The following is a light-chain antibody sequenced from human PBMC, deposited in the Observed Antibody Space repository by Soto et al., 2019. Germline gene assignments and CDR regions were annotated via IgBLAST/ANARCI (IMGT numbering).Light chain of an antibody. Sequence: IQLTQSPSSLSASVGDRVTISCRASQGIANSLAWYQQKPGQAPKLLIYGASTLQSGVPSRFSGSGSGTDFTLTISSLQPEDFATYYCQQLNSFPIPFGPGTKVDIK. CDR2: GAS. J-gene: IGKJ3*01. V-gene: IGKV1-9*01. CDR1: QGIANS. CDR3: QQLNSFPIP.